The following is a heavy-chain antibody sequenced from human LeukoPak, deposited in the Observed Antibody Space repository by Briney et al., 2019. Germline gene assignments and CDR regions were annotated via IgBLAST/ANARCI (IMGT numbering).Heavy chain of an antibody. V-gene: IGHV5-51*01. CDR2: IYPGNSDV. Sequence: GESLKISCKGSGYSFTTYWIGWVRQMPGKGLEWMGIIYPGNSDVQYSPSFQGRVTISADRSINTAYLQWTSLKPSDSAIYYCAWRKHFSPLFEPWGQGTLVTVSS. CDR3: AWRKHFSPLFEP. J-gene: IGHJ5*02. D-gene: IGHD3-3*02. CDR1: GYSFTTYW.